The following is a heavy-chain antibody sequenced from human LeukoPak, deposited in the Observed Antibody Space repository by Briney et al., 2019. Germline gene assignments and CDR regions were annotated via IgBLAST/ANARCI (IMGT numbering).Heavy chain of an antibody. Sequence: QPGGSLRLSCAASGFTFSSYGMHWVRQAPGKGLEWVAVIWYDGSNKYYADSVKGRFTISRDNSKNTLYLQMNSLRAEDTAVYYCARDEGHPAQGILGYCSSTSCYRGPDYWGQGTLVTVSS. CDR1: GFTFSSYG. CDR3: ARDEGHPAQGILGYCSSTSCYRGPDY. D-gene: IGHD2-2*02. CDR2: IWYDGSNK. J-gene: IGHJ4*02. V-gene: IGHV3-33*01.